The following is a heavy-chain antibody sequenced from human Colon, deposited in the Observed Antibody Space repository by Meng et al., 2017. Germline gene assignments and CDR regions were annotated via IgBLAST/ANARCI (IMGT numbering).Heavy chain of an antibody. CDR3: THPLIVGAANALDI. CDR2: INQDASSK. CDR1: GFPFSNYW. Sequence: GESLKISCAASGFPFSNYWISWVRQAPGKGLEWVANINQDASSKDYVASVKGRFTISRDNAKNSLYLQMNSLRAEDTAVYYCTHPLIVGAANALDIWGPGTMVTVSS. D-gene: IGHD1-26*01. V-gene: IGHV3-7*01. J-gene: IGHJ3*02.